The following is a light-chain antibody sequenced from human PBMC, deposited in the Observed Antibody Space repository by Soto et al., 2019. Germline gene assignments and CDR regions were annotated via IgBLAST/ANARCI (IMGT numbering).Light chain of an antibody. J-gene: IGKJ4*01. CDR1: QSLLHTNGYNY. Sequence: DIVMTQSPLSLPVIPGEPASISCRSSQSLLHTNGYNYLDWYLQKPGQSPQLLIYLGSNRASGVHDRFSGSGAGTDFTLKISRVEAEDVGVYYCMQAIQTPLTFGGGTKVEIK. CDR2: LGS. CDR3: MQAIQTPLT. V-gene: IGKV2-28*01.